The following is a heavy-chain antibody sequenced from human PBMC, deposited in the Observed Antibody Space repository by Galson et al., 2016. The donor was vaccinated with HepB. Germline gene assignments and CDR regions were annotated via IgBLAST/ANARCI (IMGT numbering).Heavy chain of an antibody. Sequence: SVKVSCKASGGTFSHYAFSWVRQAPGQGLEWMGWINAGNGNTKYSQKFQGRVTITRDTSASTAYMELSSLTSEDTAVYYCASYDTTGYWGQGTSVTVSS. J-gene: IGHJ4*02. V-gene: IGHV1-3*01. D-gene: IGHD1-1*01. CDR1: GGTFSHYA. CDR2: INAGNGNT. CDR3: ASYDTTGY.